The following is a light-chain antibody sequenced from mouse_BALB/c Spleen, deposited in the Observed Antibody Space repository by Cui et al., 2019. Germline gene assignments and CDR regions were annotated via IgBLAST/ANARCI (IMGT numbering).Light chain of an antibody. V-gene: IGKV4-68*01. CDR1: SSVSY. Sequence: QIVLTQSPALMSASTRETVTMTSSASSSVSYMYWYQQKPRSSPKPWIYLTSNLASGVPARFSGSGSGTSYSLTISSMEAEDAATYYCQQWSSNPPTFGGGTKLEIK. CDR3: QQWSSNPPT. CDR2: LTS. J-gene: IGKJ2*01.